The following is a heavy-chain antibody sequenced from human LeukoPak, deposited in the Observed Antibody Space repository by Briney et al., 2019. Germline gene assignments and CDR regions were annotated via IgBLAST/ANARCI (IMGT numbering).Heavy chain of an antibody. CDR2: ISPSGNT. CDR1: GGSFTIYS. Sequence: PSETPSLTCAVYGGSFTIYSWTWIRQPPGKSLEWVGEISPSGNTQYNPSLKSRVTISLDASKSQFYLKLNSVTAADTAVYYCARRVRSADYRLDYWGQGTLVTVSS. J-gene: IGHJ4*02. V-gene: IGHV4-34*01. D-gene: IGHD4-11*01. CDR3: ARRVRSADYRLDY.